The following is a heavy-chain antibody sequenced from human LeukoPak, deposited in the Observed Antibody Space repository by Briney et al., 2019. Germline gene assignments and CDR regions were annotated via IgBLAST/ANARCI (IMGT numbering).Heavy chain of an antibody. J-gene: IGHJ4*02. V-gene: IGHV3-74*01. CDR3: ARSDYYFDY. CDR2: IDSDGSDT. Sequence: PGGSLRLSCAASGFTFSSYWMHWVRHAPGKGLVWVSRIDSDGSDTSYADSVKGRFTISRDNAKNTLYLQMNSLRAEDTAVYYCARSDYYFDYWGQGTLVTVSS. D-gene: IGHD4/OR15-4a*01. CDR1: GFTFSSYW.